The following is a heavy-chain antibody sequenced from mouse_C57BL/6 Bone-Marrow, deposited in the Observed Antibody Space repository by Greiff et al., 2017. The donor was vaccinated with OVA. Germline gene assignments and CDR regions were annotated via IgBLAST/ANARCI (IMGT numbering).Heavy chain of an antibody. CDR3: TTSPYWYDDVFAY. J-gene: IGHJ3*01. Sequence: VQLQQSGAELVRPGASVKLSCTASGFNIKDDYMHWVKQRPEQGLEWIGWIDPENGDTEYASKFQGKATITADTSSNTAYLQLSSLTSEDTAVYYCTTSPYWYDDVFAYWGQGTLVTVSS. D-gene: IGHD2-14*01. CDR2: IDPENGDT. V-gene: IGHV14-4*01. CDR1: GFNIKDDY.